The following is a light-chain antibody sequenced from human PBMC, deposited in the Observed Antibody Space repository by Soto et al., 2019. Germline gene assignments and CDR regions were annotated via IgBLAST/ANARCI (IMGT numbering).Light chain of an antibody. V-gene: IGLV2-8*01. CDR3: SSYAGSNILYV. CDR1: SSDVGGYNY. J-gene: IGLJ1*01. CDR2: EVN. Sequence: QSALTQPPSASGSPGQSVTLSCTGTSSDVGGYNYVSWYQQHPGKAPQLVIYEVNKRASGVPDRFSGSKSGNTASLTVSGLQAEDEADYYCSSYAGSNILYVFGTGTKLTVL.